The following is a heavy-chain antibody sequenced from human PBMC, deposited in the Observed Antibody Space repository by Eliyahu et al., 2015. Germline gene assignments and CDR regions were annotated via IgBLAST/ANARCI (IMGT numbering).Heavy chain of an antibody. Sequence: QVQLVESGGGVVQPGRSLRLSXAASGFPXSDYAFHWVRQAPGKGLEWLAFISYDAINKYYADSVQGRFTISRDDSKTTLYLQMNSLRPEDTAVYYCARETPEYTYAYGYWGQGTLVTVSS. V-gene: IGHV3-30*01. CDR1: GFPXSDYA. J-gene: IGHJ4*02. CDR2: ISYDAINK. D-gene: IGHD5-18*01. CDR3: ARETPEYTYAYGY.